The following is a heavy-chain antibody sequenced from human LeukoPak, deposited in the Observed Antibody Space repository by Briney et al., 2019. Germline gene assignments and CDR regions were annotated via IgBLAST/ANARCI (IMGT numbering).Heavy chain of an antibody. CDR1: GGSFSGYY. J-gene: IGHJ4*02. CDR3: AREGGSYFDY. D-gene: IGHD1-26*01. V-gene: IGHV4-34*01. Sequence: SETLSLTCAVYGGSFSGYYWSWIRQPPGKGLEWIGEINHSGSTNYNPSLKSRVTISVDTSKNQFSLKLSSVTAADTAVYYCAREGGSYFDYWGQGTLVTVSS. CDR2: INHSGST.